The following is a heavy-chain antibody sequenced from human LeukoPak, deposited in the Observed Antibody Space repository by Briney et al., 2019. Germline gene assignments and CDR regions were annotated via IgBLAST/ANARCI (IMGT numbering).Heavy chain of an antibody. D-gene: IGHD5-18*01. J-gene: IGHJ5*02. Sequence: SETLSLTCTVSVGSISSYYWRWMRHPPGEGVEWVGYIHYSGSTNYNPSLKSRITLSVDKSKNQFFLRLSSVTAADAAVYYCARGEYSYGGHNWFDPWGQGTLVTVSS. CDR1: VGSISSYY. CDR2: IHYSGST. CDR3: ARGEYSYGGHNWFDP. V-gene: IGHV4-59*01.